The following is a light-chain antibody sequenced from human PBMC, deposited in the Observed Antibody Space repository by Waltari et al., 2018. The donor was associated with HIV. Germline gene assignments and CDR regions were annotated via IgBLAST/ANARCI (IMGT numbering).Light chain of an antibody. CDR1: SLPKQH. Sequence: SYELTQPRSVSVSPGQTTRITCSGDSLPKQHAAWYQQKPGQAPVLVIYKDSERPSGIPERFSGSSSGTTVTLTISGVQAEDEADYYCQSADSSGTYWVFGGGTKLTVL. CDR2: KDS. CDR3: QSADSSGTYWV. V-gene: IGLV3-25*03. J-gene: IGLJ3*02.